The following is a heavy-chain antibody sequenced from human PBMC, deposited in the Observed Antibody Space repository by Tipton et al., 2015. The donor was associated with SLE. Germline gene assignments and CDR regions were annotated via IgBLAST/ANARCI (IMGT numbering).Heavy chain of an antibody. CDR1: GVSVSSGSFY. Sequence: TLSLTCTVSGVSVSSGSFYWSWIRQPPGKGLEWIGYIYYSGGTNYNRSLKSRVTISLDTSKNQFSLKLSSVTAADTAVYYCARFRYTGSYRHAFDIWSQGTMVTVS. CDR2: IYYSGGT. V-gene: IGHV4-61*01. J-gene: IGHJ3*02. CDR3: ARFRYTGSYRHAFDI. D-gene: IGHD1-26*01.